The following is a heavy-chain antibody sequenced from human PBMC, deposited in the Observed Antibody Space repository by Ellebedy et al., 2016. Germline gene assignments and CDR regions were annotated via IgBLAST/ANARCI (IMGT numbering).Heavy chain of an antibody. CDR3: ARAYQLLLPWFET. D-gene: IGHD2-2*01. CDR2: MNPNSGNT. CDR1: GYPFTAYD. Sequence: ASVKVSCXASGYPFTAYDINWVRQVTGQGLEWMGWMNPNSGNTGYAQKFQGRVTMTKNTSARTAYLELSSLGSEDTAVYYCARAYQLLLPWFETWGQGTLVTVSS. V-gene: IGHV1-8*01. J-gene: IGHJ5*02.